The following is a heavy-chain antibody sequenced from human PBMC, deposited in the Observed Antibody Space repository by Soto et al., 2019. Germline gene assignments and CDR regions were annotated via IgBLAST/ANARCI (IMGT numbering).Heavy chain of an antibody. D-gene: IGHD2-15*01. Sequence: QVQLVQSGAEVKKPGSSVKVSCKASGGTFSSYTISWVRQAPGQGLEWMGRIIPILGIANYAQKFQGRVTITADKSTITAYMELSSLRSEDTDVYYCARNWVVAANDDFDIWGQGTMVTVSS. CDR1: GGTFSSYT. V-gene: IGHV1-69*02. CDR3: ARNWVVAANDDFDI. J-gene: IGHJ3*02. CDR2: IIPILGIA.